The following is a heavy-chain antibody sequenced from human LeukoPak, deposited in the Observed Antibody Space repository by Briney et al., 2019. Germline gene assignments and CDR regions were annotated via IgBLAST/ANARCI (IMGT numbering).Heavy chain of an antibody. V-gene: IGHV3-21*01. CDR2: ISSSSSYI. CDR1: GFTFSSYS. J-gene: IGHJ6*02. D-gene: IGHD2-21*02. Sequence: GGSLRLSCEASGFTFSSYSMNWVRQAPGKGLEWVSSISSSSSYIYYADSVKGRFTISRDNAKNSLYLQMNSLRAEDTAVYYCASKGPYCGGDCYSPDYYGMDVWGQGTTVTVSS. CDR3: ASKGPYCGGDCYSPDYYGMDV.